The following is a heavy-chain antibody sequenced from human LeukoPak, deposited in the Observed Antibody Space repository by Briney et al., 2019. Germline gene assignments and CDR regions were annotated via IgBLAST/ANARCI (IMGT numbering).Heavy chain of an antibody. CDR3: ATRIF. J-gene: IGHJ4*02. Sequence: GGSLRLSCAASGFAVSGDYMSWVRQAPGKGLDWVSIIHRDDRTYYADSAKGRFTISRGISKNTLYLQMNALRAEDTAVYYCATRIFWGQGTLVTVSS. CDR2: IHRDDRT. V-gene: IGHV3-53*01. D-gene: IGHD3-3*02. CDR1: GFAVSGDY.